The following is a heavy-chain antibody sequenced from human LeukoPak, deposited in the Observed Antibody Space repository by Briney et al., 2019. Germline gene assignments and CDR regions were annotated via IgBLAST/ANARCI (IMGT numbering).Heavy chain of an antibody. CDR3: AKDIVVAGYYGMDV. CDR2: IRFNGGST. CDR1: GFTFSNYA. D-gene: IGHD2-15*01. V-gene: IGHV3-23*01. J-gene: IGHJ6*02. Sequence: PGGSLRLSCVASGFTFSNYAMSWVRQAPGTGLEWVASIRFNGGSTYYADSVKGRFTISRDNSRNRVYLQMNSLRAEDTAVYYCAKDIVVAGYYGMDVWGQGTTVTVSS.